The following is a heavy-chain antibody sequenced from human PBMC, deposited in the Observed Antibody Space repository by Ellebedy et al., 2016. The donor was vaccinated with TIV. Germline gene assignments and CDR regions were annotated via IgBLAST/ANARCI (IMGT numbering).Heavy chain of an antibody. V-gene: IGHV3-23*01. J-gene: IGHJ5*02. D-gene: IGHD6-19*01. CDR2: ISGSGGST. Sequence: GESLKISXAASGFTFSSYAMNWVRQAPGKGLEWVSAISGSGGSTYYADSVKGRFTISRDNSKNTLYLQMNSLRAEDTAVYYCAKGAAPLAVAYNWFDPWGQGTLVTVSS. CDR3: AKGAAPLAVAYNWFDP. CDR1: GFTFSSYA.